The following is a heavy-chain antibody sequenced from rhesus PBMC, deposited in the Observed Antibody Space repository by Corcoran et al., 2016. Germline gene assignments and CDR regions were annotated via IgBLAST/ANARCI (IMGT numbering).Heavy chain of an antibody. Sequence: QLQLQESGPGLVKPSETLSVTCAVSGGSIISSYWSWVRPAPGKELDWIGYIYGSGSSTNYKPSLKSRVTLSVETSKTQLSLKLSSVTTADTAVYYWARDQGAGDYWGQGVLVTVSS. CDR3: ARDQGAGDY. CDR1: GGSIISSY. CDR2: IYGSGSST. J-gene: IGHJ4*01. V-gene: IGHV4-169*02.